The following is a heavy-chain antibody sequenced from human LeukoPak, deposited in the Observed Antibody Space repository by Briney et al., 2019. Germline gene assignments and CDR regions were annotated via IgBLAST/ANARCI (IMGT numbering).Heavy chain of an antibody. CDR1: GFTFSSSD. Sequence: GGSLRLSCAASGFTFSSSDMTWVRQAPGKGLEWVSFISDSGASKHYADSARGRFTISRDNSKNTLYLQMNSLRAEDTAIYYCASRQYDILTGYDGALDIWGQGTMVTVSS. J-gene: IGHJ3*02. V-gene: IGHV3-23*01. D-gene: IGHD3-9*01. CDR2: ISDSGASK. CDR3: ASRQYDILTGYDGALDI.